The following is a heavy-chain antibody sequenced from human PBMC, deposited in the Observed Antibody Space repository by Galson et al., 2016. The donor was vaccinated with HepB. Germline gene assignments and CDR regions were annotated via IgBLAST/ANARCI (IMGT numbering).Heavy chain of an antibody. J-gene: IGHJ5*02. CDR1: DESFSSYY. Sequence: SETLSLTCAVSDESFSSYYWSWIRQPPGKGLECIGEINHGGTTNYIPSLKSRLTISVDTSKNQFSLKLTSVTAADTAVYYCARFGPGWGMFSSRRWFDPWGQGTLVTVSS. D-gene: IGHD2-8*02. CDR3: ARFGPGWGMFSSRRWFDP. V-gene: IGHV4-34*01. CDR2: INHGGTT.